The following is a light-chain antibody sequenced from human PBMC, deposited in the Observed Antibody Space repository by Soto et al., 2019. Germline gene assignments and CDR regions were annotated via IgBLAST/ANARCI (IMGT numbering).Light chain of an antibody. CDR1: QSISSW. Sequence: DIQMTQSPSTLSASVGDRVTITCRASQSISSWLAWYQQKPGKAPKLLIYKASSLESGVPSRFSGSGSGTEFTLTSSRLQPDDFATYYCQQYNSYLYTFGQGTKLEIK. V-gene: IGKV1-5*03. J-gene: IGKJ2*01. CDR3: QQYNSYLYT. CDR2: KAS.